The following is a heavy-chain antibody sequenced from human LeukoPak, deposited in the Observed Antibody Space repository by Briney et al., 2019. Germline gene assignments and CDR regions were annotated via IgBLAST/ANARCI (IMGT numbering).Heavy chain of an antibody. J-gene: IGHJ4*02. V-gene: IGHV3-48*04. Sequence: GGSLRLSCAASGFTFSSYSMNWVRQAPGKGLEWVSYISSSSTIYYADSVKGRFTISRDNAKNSLYLQMNSLRAEDTAVYYCASTSSGWYAYWGQGTLVTVSS. CDR3: ASTSSGWYAY. CDR2: ISSSSTI. CDR1: GFTFSSYS. D-gene: IGHD6-19*01.